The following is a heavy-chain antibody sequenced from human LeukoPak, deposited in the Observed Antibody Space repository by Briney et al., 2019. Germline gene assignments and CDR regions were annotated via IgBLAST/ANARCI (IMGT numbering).Heavy chain of an antibody. CDR2: IYYSGST. J-gene: IGHJ3*02. V-gene: IGHV4-30-4*01. CDR3: ARGSYYYGSGSYGYAFDI. D-gene: IGHD3-10*01. Sequence: SETLSLTCTVSGGSISSGDYYWSWIRQPPGKGLEWIGYIYYSGSTYYNPSLKSRVTISVDTSKNQFSLKLSSVTAADTAVYYCARGSYYYGSGSYGYAFDIWGQGTMVTVSS. CDR1: GGSISSGDYY.